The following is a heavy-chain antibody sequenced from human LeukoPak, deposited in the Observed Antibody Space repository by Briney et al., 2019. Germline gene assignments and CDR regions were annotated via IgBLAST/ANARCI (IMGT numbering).Heavy chain of an antibody. CDR3: ARDRSATWYALDD. D-gene: IGHD2-2*01. CDR1: GFKLEDFG. CDR2: IGWDGGGT. Sequence: PGGSLRPSCSGSGFKLEDFGMNWVRQAPGKGLEWVAGIGWDGGGTSYADSVRGRFSISRDNAKKSVYLQMNTLRAGDTALYYCARDRSATWYALDDWGQGTLVTVS. J-gene: IGHJ4*02. V-gene: IGHV3-20*04.